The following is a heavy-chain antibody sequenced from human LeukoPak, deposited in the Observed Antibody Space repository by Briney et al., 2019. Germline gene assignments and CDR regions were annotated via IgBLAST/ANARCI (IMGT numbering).Heavy chain of an antibody. J-gene: IGHJ6*03. D-gene: IGHD1-7*01. V-gene: IGHV4-34*01. CDR3: ARRWNYGRNYYIDV. Sequence: SDTQSLTCAVYGGFFSNYYWSWIRQSPGKGLEWIGEINDSGTINYNPSLMSRVTISVDKSKYQFSLKLSSATAADTAVYYCARRWNYGRNYYIDVWGKGATVSVSS. CDR2: INDSGTI. CDR1: GGFFSNYY.